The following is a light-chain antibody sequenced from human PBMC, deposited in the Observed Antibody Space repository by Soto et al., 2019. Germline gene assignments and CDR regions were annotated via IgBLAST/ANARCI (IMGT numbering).Light chain of an antibody. J-gene: IGKJ4*01. CDR3: QQYDTYSLT. Sequence: DIQMTQSPSTLSASVGDRVTITCRASQSISNWLAWYQQKPGKAPNLLMYKASTLQSGVPSRFSGSGSGTEFTLTITNLQPDDVALYYCQQYDTYSLTFGGGTTVEI. CDR1: QSISNW. CDR2: KAS. V-gene: IGKV1-5*03.